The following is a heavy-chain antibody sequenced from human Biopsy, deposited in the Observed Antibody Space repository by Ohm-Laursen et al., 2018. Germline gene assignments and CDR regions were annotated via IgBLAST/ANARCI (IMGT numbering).Heavy chain of an antibody. Sequence: GPSVNVSCTASGYTFTGYYIHWGRQAPGQGLGWMGYINPKNGDTNYEQKFRGRVTVTRDTSINTLSVDLSRLTPDDTAVYYCAGESNPKRLGDWGQGTLVTVSS. D-gene: IGHD3-16*01. J-gene: IGHJ4*02. V-gene: IGHV1-2*02. CDR1: GYTFTGYY. CDR2: INPKNGDT. CDR3: AGESNPKRLGD.